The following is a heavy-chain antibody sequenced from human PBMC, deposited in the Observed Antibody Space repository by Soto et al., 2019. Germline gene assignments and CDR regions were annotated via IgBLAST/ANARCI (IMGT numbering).Heavy chain of an antibody. Sequence: ECLKISCLGSGYSFTSYWVIWLRQMPGKGLEWMGRIDPSDSYTNYSPSFQGHVTIPADKSISTAYLQWSSLKASDTAMYYCARQERIEALNDVDYGMDVWGQGTIVTVSS. CDR3: ARQERIEALNDVDYGMDV. D-gene: IGHD6-6*01. CDR1: GYSFTSYW. V-gene: IGHV5-10-1*01. J-gene: IGHJ6*01. CDR2: IDPSDSYT.